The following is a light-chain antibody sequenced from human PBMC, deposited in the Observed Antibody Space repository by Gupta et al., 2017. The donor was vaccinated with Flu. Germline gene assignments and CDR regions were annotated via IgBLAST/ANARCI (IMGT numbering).Light chain of an antibody. Sequence: GTVTLTCGLDSDSVSTHHYPSWYQQTPGQAPRTLIYSTNSRASGIPDRFSGSILGDKAALTITGAQADDESDYYCVLYMDSGWVFGGGTKLTVL. V-gene: IGLV8-61*01. J-gene: IGLJ3*02. CDR3: VLYMDSGWV. CDR1: SDSVSTHHY. CDR2: STN.